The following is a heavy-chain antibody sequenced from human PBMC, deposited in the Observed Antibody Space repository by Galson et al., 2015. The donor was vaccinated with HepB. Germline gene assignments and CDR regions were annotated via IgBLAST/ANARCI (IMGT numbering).Heavy chain of an antibody. Sequence: SVKVSCKASGGTFSSYAISWVRQAPGQGLEWMGGITPIFGTANYAQKFQGRVTITADESTSTAYMEVSSLRSEDTAVYYCAGDRWGRKYSSSEDARAFDMWAQWRMVNVCS. CDR2: ITPIFGTA. D-gene: IGHD6-13*01. J-gene: IGHJ3*02. CDR3: AGDRWGRKYSSSEDARAFDM. V-gene: IGHV1-69*13. CDR1: GGTFSSYA.